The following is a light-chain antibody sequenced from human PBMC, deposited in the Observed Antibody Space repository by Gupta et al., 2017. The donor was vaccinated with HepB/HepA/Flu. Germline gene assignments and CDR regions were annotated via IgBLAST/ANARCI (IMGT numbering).Light chain of an antibody. CDR1: QGISKY. Sequence: IQMTQSPSSLSASVGDRLTITLLARQGISKYLAWYQQKPVKAPKFLIYSASSLQSGVPEKFSGSGSGTDFTLTISSLQPEDFATYYGQQYYSYPPAFGAGTKVEIK. CDR3: QQYYSYPPA. V-gene: IGKV1-16*02. CDR2: SAS. J-gene: IGKJ4*01.